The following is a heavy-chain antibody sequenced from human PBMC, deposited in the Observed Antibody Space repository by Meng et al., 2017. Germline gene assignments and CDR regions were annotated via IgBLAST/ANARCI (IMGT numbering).Heavy chain of an antibody. V-gene: IGHV1-18*01. CDR2: ISAYNGNT. CDR1: GYTFTSYG. J-gene: IGHJ4*02. Sequence: QVQLVQSGAEVKKPGASVKVSCKASGYTFTSYGISWVRQAPGQGLEWMGWISAYNGNTNYAQKLQGRVTITADKSTSTAYMELSSLRSEDTAVYYYARGVGYGGNSLYFDYWGQGTLVTVSS. D-gene: IGHD4-23*01. CDR3: ARGVGYGGNSLYFDY.